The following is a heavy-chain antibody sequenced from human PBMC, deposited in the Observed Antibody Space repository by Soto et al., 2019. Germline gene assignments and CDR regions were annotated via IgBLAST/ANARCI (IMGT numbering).Heavy chain of an antibody. CDR2: INPTDGST. CDR1: GYTFSDYY. J-gene: IGHJ4*02. D-gene: IGHD3-16*01. V-gene: IGHV1-46*01. CDR3: PRDPRGTASRFDY. Sequence: QVQLVQSGAEVKKPGASVKVSCTASGYTFSDYYIHWVRQAPGQGLEWMGIINPTDGSTSYPQKFQDRVTMTRDTSTSSVYMELSSLSSEDTAIYYCPRDPRGTASRFDYWGQGTLVTVSS.